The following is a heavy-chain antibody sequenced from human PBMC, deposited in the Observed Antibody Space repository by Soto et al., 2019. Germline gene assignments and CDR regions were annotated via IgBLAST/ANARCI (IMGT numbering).Heavy chain of an antibody. V-gene: IGHV3-30*18. J-gene: IGHJ4*02. D-gene: IGHD6-19*01. CDR2: ISDDGSQK. CDR3: AKEAPGGWHFFDT. CDR1: GFTFRTYG. Sequence: GGSLRLSCAASGFTFRTYGMHWVRQAPGKGLEWVAFISDDGSQKYYGDSVKGRFTISRDNSKNTLPLRMISLRTEDTSVYCCAKEAPGGWHFFDTWGQGTLVTVSS.